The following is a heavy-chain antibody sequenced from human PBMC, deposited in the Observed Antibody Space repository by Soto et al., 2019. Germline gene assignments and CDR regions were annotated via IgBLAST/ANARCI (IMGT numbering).Heavy chain of an antibody. Sequence: SETLSLTCTVSGGSISSSSYYWGWIRQPPGKGLEWIGSIYYSGSTYYNPSLKSRVTISVDTSKNQFSLKLSSVIAADTAVYYCASGRGPAAGTPTLNYYYCGMDVWGQGTTVTVSS. CDR3: ASGRGPAAGTPTLNYYYCGMDV. D-gene: IGHD6-13*01. CDR1: GGSISSSSYY. J-gene: IGHJ6*02. V-gene: IGHV4-39*01. CDR2: IYYSGST.